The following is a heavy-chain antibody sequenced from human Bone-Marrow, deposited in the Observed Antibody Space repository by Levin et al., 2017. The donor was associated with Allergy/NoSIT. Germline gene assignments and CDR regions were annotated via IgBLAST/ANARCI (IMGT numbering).Heavy chain of an antibody. CDR1: GYTFRKYW. CDR3: ARHHTAMDVDGFDF. V-gene: IGHV5-10-1*01. CDR2: IDGSDSST. Sequence: LGESLKISCQTSGYTFRKYWISWVRQVPGRGLEWIGRIDGSDSSTNYSPSFQGHVSISADKSTATAFLQWTTLKTSDSAIYFCARHHTAMDVDGFDFWGPGTLVTVSS. J-gene: IGHJ1*01. D-gene: IGHD5-18*01.